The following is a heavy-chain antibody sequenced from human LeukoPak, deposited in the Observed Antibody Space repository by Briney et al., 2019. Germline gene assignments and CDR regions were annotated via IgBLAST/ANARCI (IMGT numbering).Heavy chain of an antibody. Sequence: GGSLRLSCAASGFTFSDFAMSWVRQAPGKGLEWVSGISASGDSTYNADSERGRFTISRDNSKNTLYLQMNSLRGEDTAVYFCAKDQRTYSYGDFDSWGQGTQVTVSS. D-gene: IGHD5-18*01. CDR1: GFTFSDFA. CDR3: AKDQRTYSYGDFDS. J-gene: IGHJ4*02. V-gene: IGHV3-23*01. CDR2: ISASGDST.